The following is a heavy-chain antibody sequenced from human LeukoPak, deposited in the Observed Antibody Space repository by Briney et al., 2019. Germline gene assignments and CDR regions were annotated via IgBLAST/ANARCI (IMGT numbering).Heavy chain of an antibody. CDR1: GYTFTSYG. J-gene: IGHJ4*02. V-gene: IGHV1-18*01. D-gene: IGHD6-13*01. CDR3: ARLKLAAAGTPLDFDY. Sequence: ASVKVSCKASGYTFTSYGISWVRQAPGQGLEWMGWISAYNGNTNYAQKLQGRVTMTTDTSTSTAYMELRSLRSDDTAVYYCARLKLAAAGTPLDFDYWGQGTLVTVSS. CDR2: ISAYNGNT.